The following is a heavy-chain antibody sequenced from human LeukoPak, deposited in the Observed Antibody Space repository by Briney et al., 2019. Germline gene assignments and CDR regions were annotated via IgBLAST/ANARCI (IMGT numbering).Heavy chain of an antibody. CDR2: IIPIFGTA. Sequence: ASVKVSCKASGGTFSSYAISWVRQAPGQGLEWMGGIIPIFGTANYAQKFQGRVTITADESTSTAYMELSSLRSEDTAVYYCARARGRSIAARGGFAFDYWGQGTLVTVSS. CDR3: ARARGRSIAARGGFAFDY. CDR1: GGTFSSYA. V-gene: IGHV1-69*13. J-gene: IGHJ4*02. D-gene: IGHD6-6*01.